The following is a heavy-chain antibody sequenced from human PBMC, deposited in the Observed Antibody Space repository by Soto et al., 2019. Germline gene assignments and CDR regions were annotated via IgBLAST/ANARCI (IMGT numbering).Heavy chain of an antibody. CDR1: GYTFTSYD. Sequence: ASVKVSCKASGYTFTSYDINWVRQATGQGLEWMGWMNPNSGNTGYAQKFQGRVTMTRNTSISTAYMELSSLRSEDTAVYYCARSRGRRYGDYSPGAFDIWGKGTMVTVSS. V-gene: IGHV1-8*01. D-gene: IGHD4-17*01. CDR3: ARSRGRRYGDYSPGAFDI. CDR2: MNPNSGNT. J-gene: IGHJ3*02.